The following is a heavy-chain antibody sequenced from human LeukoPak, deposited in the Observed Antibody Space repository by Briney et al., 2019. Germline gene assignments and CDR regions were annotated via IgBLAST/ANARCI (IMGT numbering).Heavy chain of an antibody. V-gene: IGHV4-30-4*01. J-gene: IGHJ4*02. CDR2: IYYSGST. CDR1: GGPISSGDYY. Sequence: PSETLSLTCTVSGGPISSGDYYWSWIRQPPGKGLEWIGYIYYSGSTYYNPSLKSRVTISVDTSKNQFSPKLSSVTAADTAVYYCARDKFRLGYYDSSGYRHYFDYWGQGTLVTVSS. D-gene: IGHD3-22*01. CDR3: ARDKFRLGYYDSSGYRHYFDY.